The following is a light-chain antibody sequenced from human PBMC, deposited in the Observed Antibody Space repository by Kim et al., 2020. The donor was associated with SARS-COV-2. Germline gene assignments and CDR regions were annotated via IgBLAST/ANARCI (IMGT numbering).Light chain of an antibody. J-gene: IGLJ2*01. V-gene: IGLV1-47*01. CDR3: ATWDDILDGQI. Sequence: QSVLTQPPSVSAAPGQRVTLSCSGSSSNIGKNFVYWYQQIPGTAPTLLIYRNSQRPSGVPDRFSASKTGTSGSLAISGLRSEDEAHYYCATWDDILDGQIFGGGTKLTVL. CDR1: SSNIGKNF. CDR2: RNS.